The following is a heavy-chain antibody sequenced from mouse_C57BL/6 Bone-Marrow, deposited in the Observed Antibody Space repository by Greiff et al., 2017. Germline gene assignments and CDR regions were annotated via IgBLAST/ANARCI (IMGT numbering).Heavy chain of an antibody. CDR2: ISSGGSYT. CDR1: GFTFSSYG. V-gene: IGHV5-6*01. CDR3: ARQGYYAMDY. Sequence: EVHLVESGGDLVKPGGSLKLSCAASGFTFSSYGMSWVRQTPDKRLEWVATISSGGSYTYYPDSVKGRFTISRYNGKNTLYLQMSSLKSEDTAMYYCARQGYYAMDYWGQGASDTVSS. J-gene: IGHJ4*01.